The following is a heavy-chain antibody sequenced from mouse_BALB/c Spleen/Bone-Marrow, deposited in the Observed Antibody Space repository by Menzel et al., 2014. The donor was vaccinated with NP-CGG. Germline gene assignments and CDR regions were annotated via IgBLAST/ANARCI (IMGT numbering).Heavy chain of an antibody. Sequence: EVQLVESGAELVKPGASVKLSCTASGFNIKDTYMHWVKQRPEQGLEWIGRIDPANGNTKYDPKFQGKATIKADTSSNSACLQLSSLTTEDTAVYYCARWEYYAMDYWGQGTSVTVSS. D-gene: IGHD4-1*01. CDR3: ARWEYYAMDY. CDR1: GFNIKDTY. V-gene: IGHV14-3*02. J-gene: IGHJ4*01. CDR2: IDPANGNT.